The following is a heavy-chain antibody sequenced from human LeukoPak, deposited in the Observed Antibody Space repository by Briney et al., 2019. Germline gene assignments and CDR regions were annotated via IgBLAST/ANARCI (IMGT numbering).Heavy chain of an antibody. V-gene: IGHV3-33*01. CDR3: ASGLWFGELTGDSGAFDI. CDR2: IWYDGSNK. Sequence: GGSLRLSCAASGFTFSSYGMHWVRQAPGKGLEWVAVIWYDGSNKYYADSVKGRFTISRDNSKNTLYLQMNSLRAEDTAVYYCASGLWFGELTGDSGAFDIWGQGTMVTVSS. J-gene: IGHJ3*02. CDR1: GFTFSSYG. D-gene: IGHD3-10*01.